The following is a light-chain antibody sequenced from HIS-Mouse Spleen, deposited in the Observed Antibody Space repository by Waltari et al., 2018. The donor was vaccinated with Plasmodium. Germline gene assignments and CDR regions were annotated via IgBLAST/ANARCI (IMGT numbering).Light chain of an antibody. CDR2: AAS. V-gene: IGKV1-39*01. Sequence: DIQMTQSPSSLSASVGDRVTITCRASQSISSYLNLYQQKPGKAPKLLIYAASSLQSGVPSRFSGSGSGTDFTLTISSLQPEDFATYNCQQSYSTWTFGQGTKVEIK. J-gene: IGKJ1*01. CDR3: QQSYSTWT. CDR1: QSISSY.